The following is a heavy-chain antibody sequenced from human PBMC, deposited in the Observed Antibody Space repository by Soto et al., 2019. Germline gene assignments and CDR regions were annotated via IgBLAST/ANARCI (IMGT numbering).Heavy chain of an antibody. J-gene: IGHJ4*02. CDR1: GGSISSYY. Sequence: SETLSLTCTVSGGSISSYYWSWIRQPPGKGLEWIGYIYYSGSTNYNPSLKSRVTISVDTSKNQFSLKLSSVTAADTAVYYCAKSQTTVTSYDYWGQGTLVTVSS. D-gene: IGHD4-17*01. CDR3: AKSQTTVTSYDY. CDR2: IYYSGST. V-gene: IGHV4-59*12.